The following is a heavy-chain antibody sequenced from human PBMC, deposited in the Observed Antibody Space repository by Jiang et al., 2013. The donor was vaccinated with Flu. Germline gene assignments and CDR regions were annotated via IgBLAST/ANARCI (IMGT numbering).Heavy chain of an antibody. V-gene: IGHV6-1*01. J-gene: IGHJ4*02. CDR2: TYHRSKWYN. CDR1: GDSVSSYSAA. CDR3: AREASPRGYTYGAHYYDF. Sequence: SQTLSLTCAISGDSVSSYSAAWNWIRQSPSRGLEWLGRTYHRSKWYNDYAVSVEGRITINPDTSKNQFSLRLNSVTPEDTAVYYCAREASPRGYTYGAHYYDFWGQGTLVTVSS. D-gene: IGHD5-18*01.